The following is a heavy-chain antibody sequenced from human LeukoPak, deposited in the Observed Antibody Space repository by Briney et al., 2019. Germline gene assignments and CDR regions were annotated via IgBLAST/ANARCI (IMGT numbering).Heavy chain of an antibody. J-gene: IGHJ4*02. CDR1: GFTFISYW. D-gene: IGHD3-22*01. CDR2: INSDGSTT. Sequence: GGSLRLSCAASGFTFISYWMHWVRQAPGKGLVWVSRINSDGSTTSYAASVKGRFTISRDTAKNTLYLQMNSLRAEDTAVYYCARGHHYYDSSAYYYWGQGTLVTVSS. V-gene: IGHV3-74*01. CDR3: ARGHHYYDSSAYYY.